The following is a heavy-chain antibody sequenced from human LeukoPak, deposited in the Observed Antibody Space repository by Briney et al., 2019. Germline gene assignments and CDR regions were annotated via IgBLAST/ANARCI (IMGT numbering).Heavy chain of an antibody. CDR2: IYHSGST. D-gene: IGHD6-19*01. J-gene: IGHJ4*02. Sequence: SETLSLTCTVSGYSISSGYYWGWIRQPPGKGLEWIGSIYHSGSTYYNPSLKSRVTISVDTSKNQFSLKLSSVTAADTAIYYCARDGRAGSLFAYWGQGTLVTVSS. V-gene: IGHV4-38-2*02. CDR1: GYSISSGYY. CDR3: ARDGRAGSLFAY.